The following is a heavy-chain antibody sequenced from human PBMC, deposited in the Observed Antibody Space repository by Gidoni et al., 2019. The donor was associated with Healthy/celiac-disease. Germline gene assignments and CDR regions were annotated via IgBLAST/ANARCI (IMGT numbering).Heavy chain of an antibody. CDR1: GGSFSGYY. CDR3: ALPWVGRVAY. J-gene: IGHJ4*02. CDR2: SNHSGST. D-gene: IGHD2-15*01. Sequence: QVQLQPWGAGLLKPSETLSLTCAVSGGSFSGYYWSWIRQPPGKGLEWIGESNHSGSTNYNPSLKSRVTISVDTSKNQFSLKLSSVTAADTAVYYCALPWVGRVAYWGQGTLVTVSS. V-gene: IGHV4-34*01.